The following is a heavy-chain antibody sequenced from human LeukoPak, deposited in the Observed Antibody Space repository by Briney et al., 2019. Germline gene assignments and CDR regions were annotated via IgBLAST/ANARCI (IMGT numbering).Heavy chain of an antibody. J-gene: IGHJ4*02. Sequence: GGSLRLSCVASGFSFSTCAIHWVRQAPGKGLEWVAIIWSDGTNEKYANSVKGRLTISRDNFENTVYLQMNSLRAEDTAVYYCARASGTGSYILDYWGQGTLLTVSP. CDR1: GFSFSTCA. CDR3: ARASGTGSYILDY. V-gene: IGHV3-33*01. CDR2: IWSDGTNE. D-gene: IGHD1-26*01.